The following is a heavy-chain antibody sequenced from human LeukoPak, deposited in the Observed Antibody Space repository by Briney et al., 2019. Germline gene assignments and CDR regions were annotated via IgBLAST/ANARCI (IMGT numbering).Heavy chain of an antibody. CDR1: GASISSYY. CDR3: ARRIVSSARDLFDY. D-gene: IGHD3-22*01. J-gene: IGHJ4*02. CDR2: IYYSGST. V-gene: IGHV4-59*01. Sequence: SETLSLTCTVSGASISSYYWSWIRQPPGKGLECIGYIYYSGSTNYNPSLKSRVTMSVDTSKNQFSLKLSSVTAADTAVYYCARRIVSSARDLFDYWGQGTLVTVSS.